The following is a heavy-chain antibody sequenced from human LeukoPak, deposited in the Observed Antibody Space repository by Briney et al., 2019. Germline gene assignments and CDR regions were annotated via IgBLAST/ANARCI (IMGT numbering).Heavy chain of an antibody. Sequence: PSETLSLTCTVSGGFISSYYWSWIRQPPGKGLEWIGYIYYSGSTNYNPSLKSRVTISVDTSKNQFSLKLSSVTAADTAVYYCARHQDSSGKGFDYWVQGTLVTVSS. CDR1: GGFISSYY. CDR3: ARHQDSSGKGFDY. J-gene: IGHJ4*02. D-gene: IGHD3-22*01. CDR2: IYYSGST. V-gene: IGHV4-59*08.